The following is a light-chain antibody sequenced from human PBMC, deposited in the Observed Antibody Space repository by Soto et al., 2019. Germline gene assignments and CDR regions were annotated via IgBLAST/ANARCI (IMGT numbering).Light chain of an antibody. J-gene: IGKJ1*01. CDR2: WAS. Sequence: DIVMTQSPDSLAVSLGERATINCKSSQTLLYSYNKKDCISWYQQRPGQSPKLLISWASTRESGVPDRFTGGGSGTHFTLTISNLQAEDVAVYYCQQYYSNPLTFGQGTKVEI. CDR1: QTLLYSYNKKDC. CDR3: QQYYSNPLT. V-gene: IGKV4-1*01.